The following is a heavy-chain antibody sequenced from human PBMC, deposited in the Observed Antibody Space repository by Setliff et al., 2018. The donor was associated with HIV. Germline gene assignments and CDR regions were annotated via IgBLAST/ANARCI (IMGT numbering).Heavy chain of an antibody. Sequence: ASVKVSCKTSGYTFNSYAISWVRQAPGQGLEWMGWISAYNGNRNYAKKFQGRGTVTKDSSTSIAYMELRNLRSDDTAVYYCASHPPWLDRAEYFQHWGQGTLVTVSS. CDR1: GYTFNSYA. J-gene: IGHJ1*01. CDR2: ISAYNGNR. V-gene: IGHV1-18*01. D-gene: IGHD6-19*01. CDR3: ASHPPWLDRAEYFQH.